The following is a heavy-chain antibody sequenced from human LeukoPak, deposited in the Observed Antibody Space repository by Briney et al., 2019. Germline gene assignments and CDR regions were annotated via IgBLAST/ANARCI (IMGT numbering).Heavy chain of an antibody. V-gene: IGHV4-34*01. CDR3: ARVVVAVAGPYYYYYMDV. J-gene: IGHJ6*03. D-gene: IGHD6-19*01. CDR2: INHSGST. Sequence: SETLSLTCAVYGGSFSGYYWSWIRQPPGKGLEWIGEINHSGSTNYNPSLKSRVTISVDTSKNQFSLKLSSVTAADTAVYYCARVVVAVAGPYYYYYMDVWGKGTTVTVSS. CDR1: GGSFSGYY.